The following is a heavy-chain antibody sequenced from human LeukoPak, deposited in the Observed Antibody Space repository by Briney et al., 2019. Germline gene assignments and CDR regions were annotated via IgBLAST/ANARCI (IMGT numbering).Heavy chain of an antibody. CDR3: ARVSGYDYFDY. D-gene: IGHD5-12*01. CDR2: ISSNGGST. V-gene: IGHV3-64*01. CDR1: GFTFSSYA. J-gene: IGHJ4*02. Sequence: GGSLRLSCAASGFTFSSYAMHWVRQAPGKGLEYVSAISSNGGSTYYANSVKGRFTISRDNSKNTLYLQMGSLRAEDMALYYCARVSGYDYFDYWGQGTLVTVSS.